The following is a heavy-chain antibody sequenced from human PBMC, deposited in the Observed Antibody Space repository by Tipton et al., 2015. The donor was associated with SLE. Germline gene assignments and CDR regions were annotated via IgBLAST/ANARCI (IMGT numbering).Heavy chain of an antibody. CDR2: IHYSRDT. J-gene: IGHJ4*02. V-gene: IGHV4-59*11. D-gene: IGHD2-15*01. CDR1: GGSISSHY. CDR3: ARGSVVADDF. Sequence: TLSLTCTVSGGSISSHYWSWIRQSPGKGLEWIGYIHYSRDTNYNPSLKSRVTISVDTSKNQLSLKLTSVTAADTAVYYCARGSVVADDFWGQGTLVTVSS.